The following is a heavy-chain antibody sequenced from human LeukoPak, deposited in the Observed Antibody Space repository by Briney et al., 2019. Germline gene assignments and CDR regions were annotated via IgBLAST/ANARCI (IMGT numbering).Heavy chain of an antibody. V-gene: IGHV1-3*01. J-gene: IGHJ4*02. Sequence: APVKVSCKASGYTFTSYAMHWVRQAPGQRLEWMGWINAGNGNTKYSQKFQDRITITRDTSASTAYMELSSLRSEDTAVCYCARDQGGQLWFWGQGTLVTVSS. CDR1: GYTFTSYA. CDR2: INAGNGNT. D-gene: IGHD5-18*01. CDR3: ARDQGGQLWF.